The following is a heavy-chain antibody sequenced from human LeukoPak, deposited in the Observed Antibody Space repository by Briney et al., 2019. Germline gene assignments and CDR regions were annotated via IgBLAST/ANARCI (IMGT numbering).Heavy chain of an antibody. CDR1: GDSLNSFS. J-gene: IGHJ4*02. CDR2: IYTSGST. CDR3: ARDVVAAVGSFDY. V-gene: IGHV4-4*07. D-gene: IGHD2-2*01. Sequence: PSQTLSLTCTVSGDSLNSFSWSWIRQPAGKGLEWIGRIYTSGSTNYSPSLKSRVTTSEDTSKNQSSLKLSSVTAADSAVYYCARDVVAAVGSFDYWGQGTQVTVSS.